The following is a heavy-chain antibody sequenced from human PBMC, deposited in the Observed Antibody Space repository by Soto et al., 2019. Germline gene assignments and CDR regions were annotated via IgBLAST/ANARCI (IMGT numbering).Heavy chain of an antibody. CDR1: GGTFSSYA. J-gene: IGHJ4*02. Sequence: GASVKVSCKASGGTFSSYAISWVRQAPGQGLEWMGGIIPIFGTANYAQKFQGRVTITADESTSTAYMELSSLRSEDTAVYYCARGTTERFLGPSPPFDYLGQGTLVTVSS. CDR2: IIPIFGTA. D-gene: IGHD3-3*01. CDR3: ARGTTERFLGPSPPFDY. V-gene: IGHV1-69*13.